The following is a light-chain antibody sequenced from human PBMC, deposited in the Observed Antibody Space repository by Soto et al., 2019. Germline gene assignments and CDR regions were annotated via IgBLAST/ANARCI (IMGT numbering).Light chain of an antibody. Sequence: QSVLTQPASVSGSPGQSITISCTGTSSDVGGYNFVSWYQQHPGKAPKLMIYDVSNRPSGVSNRFSGSKSGNTASLTISGLQAEDEAEYYCRSYTSSSTLVFGTGTKVTFL. CDR2: DVS. CDR3: RSYTSSSTLV. V-gene: IGLV2-14*01. CDR1: SSDVGGYNF. J-gene: IGLJ1*01.